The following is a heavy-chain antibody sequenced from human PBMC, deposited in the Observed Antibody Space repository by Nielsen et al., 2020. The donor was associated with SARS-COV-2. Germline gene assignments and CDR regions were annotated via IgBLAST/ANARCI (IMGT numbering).Heavy chain of an antibody. J-gene: IGHJ6*02. CDR2: IVVGSGNT. Sequence: SVKVSCKASGFTFTSSAVQWVRQARGQRLEWIGWIVVGSGNTNYAQKFQERVTITRDMSTSTAYMELSSLRAEDTAVYYCAGDYWGSGSYYYYYGMDVWGQGTTVTVSS. CDR3: AGDYWGSGSYYYYYGMDV. CDR1: GFTFTSSA. V-gene: IGHV1-58*01. D-gene: IGHD5-12*01.